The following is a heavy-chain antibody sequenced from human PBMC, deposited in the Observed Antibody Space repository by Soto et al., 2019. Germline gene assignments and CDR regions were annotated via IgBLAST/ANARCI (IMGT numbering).Heavy chain of an antibody. V-gene: IGHV4-59*02. CDR2: IYYSGST. CDR3: ARGRQWLDD. J-gene: IGHJ4*02. D-gene: IGHD6-19*01. Sequence: QVQLQESGPGLVKPSETLSLTCTVSGGSVSGYYWSWIRQPPGKGLEWIGYIYYSGSTNYNPSLKSRVTISVDTSKNQFSLKLSSVTVADTAVYYCARGRQWLDDWGQGTLVTVSS. CDR1: GGSVSGYY.